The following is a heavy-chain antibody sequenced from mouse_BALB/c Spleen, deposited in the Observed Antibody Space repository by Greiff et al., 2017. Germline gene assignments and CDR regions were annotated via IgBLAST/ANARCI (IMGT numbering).Heavy chain of an antibody. D-gene: IGHD2-4*01. Sequence: VQLKQSGAELVRPGASVKLSCKASGFNINDYYMHWVKQRPEQGLEWIGWIDPENGNTIYEPKFQGKASITADTSSNTAYLQLSSLTSEDTAVYYCARGGLEGFAYWGQGTLVTVSA. CDR3: ARGGLEGFAY. V-gene: IGHV14-1*02. J-gene: IGHJ3*01. CDR1: GFNINDYY. CDR2: IDPENGNT.